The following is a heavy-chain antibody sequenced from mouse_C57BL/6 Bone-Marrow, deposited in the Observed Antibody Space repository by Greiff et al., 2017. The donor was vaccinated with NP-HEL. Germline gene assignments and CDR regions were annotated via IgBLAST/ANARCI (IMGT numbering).Heavy chain of an antibody. D-gene: IGHD1-1*01. CDR3: TPALLLPSYFDY. Sequence: VQLQQSGAELVRPGASVKLSCTASGFNIKDYYMHWVKQRPEQGLEWIGRIDPEGGDTEYDPKFQGKATMTADTSSNTASLQLSSLTSEDTAVYYCTPALLLPSYFDYWGQGTTLTVSS. CDR2: IDPEGGDT. V-gene: IGHV14-1*01. J-gene: IGHJ2*01. CDR1: GFNIKDYY.